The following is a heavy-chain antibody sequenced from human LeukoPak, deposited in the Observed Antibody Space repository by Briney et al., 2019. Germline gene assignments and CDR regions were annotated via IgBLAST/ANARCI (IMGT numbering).Heavy chain of an antibody. J-gene: IGHJ4*02. CDR1: GFSLSTSGMR. CDR2: IDWYDDK. CDR3: ARILGGNSDY. D-gene: IGHD4-23*01. V-gene: IGHV2-70*04. Sequence: SGPALVKPTQTLTLTCTFSGFSLSTSGMRVSWIRQPPGKALEWPARIDWYDDKFYSTSLKTRLTISKDTSKNQLVLTMTNMDPVDTATYYCARILGGNSDYWGQGTLVTVSS.